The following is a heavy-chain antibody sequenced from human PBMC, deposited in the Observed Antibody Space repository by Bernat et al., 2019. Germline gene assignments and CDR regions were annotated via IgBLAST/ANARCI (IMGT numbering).Heavy chain of an antibody. CDR1: GFTFSSYA. CDR2: ISYDGSNK. D-gene: IGHD1-26*01. CDR3: ARGHSFYSGSYFNAFDI. Sequence: QVQLVESGGGVVQPGRSLRLSCAASGFTFSSYAMHWVRQAPGKGLGWVAVISYDGSNKYYADSVKGRFTISRDNSKNTLYLQMNSLRAEDTAVYYCARGHSFYSGSYFNAFDIWGQGTMATVSS. J-gene: IGHJ3*02. V-gene: IGHV3-30-3*01.